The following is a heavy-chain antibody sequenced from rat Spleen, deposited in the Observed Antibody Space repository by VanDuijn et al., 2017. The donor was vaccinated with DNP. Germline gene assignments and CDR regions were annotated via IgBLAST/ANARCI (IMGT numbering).Heavy chain of an antibody. CDR2: IWTGGTT. D-gene: IGHD1-11*01. V-gene: IGHV2-30*01. J-gene: IGHJ3*01. Sequence: QVQLKASGPGLVQPSQTLSLTCTVSGFSLTSYNVHWVRQPTGKGLEWMGIIWTGGTTDYNSALKSRLSSNRDTSKSQVFLEMTSLQTEDIGIYYFARGGNTPFDYWGQGTLVTVSS. CDR1: GFSLTSYN. CDR3: ARGGNTPFDY.